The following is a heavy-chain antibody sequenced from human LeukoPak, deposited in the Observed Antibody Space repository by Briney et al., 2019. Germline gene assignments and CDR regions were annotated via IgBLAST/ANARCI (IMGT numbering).Heavy chain of an antibody. V-gene: IGHV4-4*07. CDR1: GGPISRYY. Sequence: SEPLSLPCTVSGGPISRYYWSWTRQPAGKGLGWIGRIYTGGSITYDPSLKSRVSMSGDTSKNQFSLKLSSVTAEDTAVYYCARDSGSTGEVKFDPWGQGTLVTVSS. D-gene: IGHD3-16*01. J-gene: IGHJ5*02. CDR3: ARDSGSTGEVKFDP. CDR2: IYTGGSI.